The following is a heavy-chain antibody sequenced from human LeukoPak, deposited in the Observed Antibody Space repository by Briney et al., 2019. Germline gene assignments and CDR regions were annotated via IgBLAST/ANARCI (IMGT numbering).Heavy chain of an antibody. V-gene: IGHV3-30*18. Sequence: PGGSLRLSCAASGFSFSSYGMHWVRQAPGKGLEWVAVISYDGSNKYYADSVKGRFTISRDNSKNTLYLQMNSLRAEDTAVYYCAKDSESFNMVTKGTIFDYWGQGTQVTVSS. CDR1: GFSFSSYG. J-gene: IGHJ4*02. D-gene: IGHD5-18*01. CDR2: ISYDGSNK. CDR3: AKDSESFNMVTKGTIFDY.